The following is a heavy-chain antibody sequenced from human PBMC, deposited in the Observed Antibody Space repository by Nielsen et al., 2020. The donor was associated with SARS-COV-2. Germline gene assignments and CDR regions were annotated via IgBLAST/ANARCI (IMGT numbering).Heavy chain of an antibody. V-gene: IGHV3-33*03. Sequence: GESLKISCAASGFTFSSYGMHWVRQAPGKGLEWVAVIWYDGSNKYYADSVKGRFTISRDNAKNSLYLQMNSLRAEDTALYYCATHGDYFDYWGQGTLVTVSS. CDR3: ATHGDYFDY. D-gene: IGHD4-17*01. CDR1: GFTFSSYG. CDR2: IWYDGSNK. J-gene: IGHJ4*02.